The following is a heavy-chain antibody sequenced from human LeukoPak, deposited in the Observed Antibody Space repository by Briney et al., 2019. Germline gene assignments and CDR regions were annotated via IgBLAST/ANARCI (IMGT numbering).Heavy chain of an antibody. CDR3: ATGSTSRHLFDY. CDR1: GLTFSNAW. J-gene: IGHJ4*02. V-gene: IGHV3-15*01. Sequence: PGGSLRLSCAASGLTFSNAWISWVRQAPGKGPEWVGRIKSKTDGGTADYAAPVKGRFTISRDDSKNTLYLQMNSLQTEDTAVYYCATGSTSRHLFDYWGQGTLVTVSS. CDR2: IKSKTDGGTA.